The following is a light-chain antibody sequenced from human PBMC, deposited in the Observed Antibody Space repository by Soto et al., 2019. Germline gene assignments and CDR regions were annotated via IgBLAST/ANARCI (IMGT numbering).Light chain of an antibody. CDR3: QQYGSSPYT. CDR1: QSVSSSY. CDR2: GAA. Sequence: EIVLTQSPGTLSFSPGERATLSCRASQSVSSSYLAWYQQKPGQAPRLLIYGAASRATCIPDRFSGSGSGTDFPLTLSRLEPDDFAVYYCQQYGSSPYTFGQGNKLDLK. V-gene: IGKV3-20*01. J-gene: IGKJ2*01.